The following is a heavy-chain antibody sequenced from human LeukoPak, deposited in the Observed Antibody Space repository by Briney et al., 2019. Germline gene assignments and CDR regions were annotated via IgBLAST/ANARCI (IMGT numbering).Heavy chain of an antibody. CDR1: GFTFKSYR. CDR2: INSDGSST. Sequence: PGGSLRHSCAASGFTFKSYRMHWVRQAPGKGLVWVSRINSDGSSTSYADSVKGRFTISRDNAKNTLYLQMNSLRAEDTALYHCARNNGMDVWGQGTTVIVSS. CDR3: ARNNGMDV. V-gene: IGHV3-74*01. J-gene: IGHJ6*02.